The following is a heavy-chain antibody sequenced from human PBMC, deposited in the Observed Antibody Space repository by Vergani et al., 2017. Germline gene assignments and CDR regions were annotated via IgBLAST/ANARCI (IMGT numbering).Heavy chain of an antibody. J-gene: IGHJ4*02. CDR3: ASHVYCGGDCYTINFDY. Sequence: QVQLVQSGAEVKKPGSSVKVSCKASGGTFSSYAISWVRQAPGQGLEWMGGIIPIFGTANYAQKFPGRVTITADESTGTAYMELSSLRSEATAVYYCASHVYCGGDCYTINFDYWGQGTLVTVSS. CDR1: GGTFSSYA. CDR2: IIPIFGTA. V-gene: IGHV1-69*01. D-gene: IGHD2-21*01.